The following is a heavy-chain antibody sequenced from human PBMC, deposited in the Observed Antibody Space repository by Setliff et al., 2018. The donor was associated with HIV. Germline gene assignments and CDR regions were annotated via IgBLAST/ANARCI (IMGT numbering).Heavy chain of an antibody. J-gene: IGHJ4*02. Sequence: GGSLRLSCVASGFRFRTYAMSWVRQAPGKGLEWVANIKQDGSEKNYMDSVKGRFTISRDNAKNSLYLQMNSLRVEDTAVYYCATDCAVVGGTGSLDSRGQGTLVTVSS. CDR2: IKQDGSEK. D-gene: IGHD1-26*01. CDR1: GFRFRTYA. CDR3: ATDCAVVGGTGSLDS. V-gene: IGHV3-7*05.